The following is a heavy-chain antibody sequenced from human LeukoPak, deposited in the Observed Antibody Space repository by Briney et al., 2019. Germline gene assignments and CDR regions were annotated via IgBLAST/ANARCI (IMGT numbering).Heavy chain of an antibody. CDR1: GGSITSSGYY. Sequence: SETLSLTCTVSGGSITSSGYYWGWIRQPPGKGLEWIGTIYYGASALYNPSLKSRVTISVDTSKNQFFLNMSSVTAADTAVYYCARPRHNWNYYFDYWGQGTLVTVSS. CDR3: ARPRHNWNYYFDY. CDR2: IYYGASA. V-gene: IGHV4-39*01. J-gene: IGHJ4*02. D-gene: IGHD1-7*01.